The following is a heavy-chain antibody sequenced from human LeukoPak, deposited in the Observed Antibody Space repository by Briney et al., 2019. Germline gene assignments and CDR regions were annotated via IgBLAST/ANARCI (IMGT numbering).Heavy chain of an antibody. CDR2: IIPILGIA. Sequence: SVKVSCKASGGTFSSYAISWVRQAPGQGLEWMGRIIPILGIANYAQKFQGRVTITTDESTSTAYMELSSLRSEDTAVYYCGSLLSSSSSYYWGQGTLVTVSS. D-gene: IGHD6-6*01. J-gene: IGHJ4*02. CDR1: GGTFSSYA. V-gene: IGHV1-69*04. CDR3: GSLLSSSSSYY.